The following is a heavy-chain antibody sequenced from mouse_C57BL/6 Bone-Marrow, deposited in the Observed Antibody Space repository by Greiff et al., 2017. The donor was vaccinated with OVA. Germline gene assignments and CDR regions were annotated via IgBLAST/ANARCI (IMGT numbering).Heavy chain of an antibody. D-gene: IGHD2-5*01. J-gene: IGHJ4*01. CDR2: INPNYGTT. CDR3: ARSYYSNYVLYYYAMDD. CDR1: GYSFTDYY. V-gene: IGHV1-39*01. Sequence: EVQLQQSGPELVKPGASVKISCKASGYSFTDYYMNWVKQSHGKSLEWIGVINPNYGTTSYNQKFKGKATLTVDQSSSTAYMQLNSLTSEDSAVYYCARSYYSNYVLYYYAMDDWGQGTTVTVSS.